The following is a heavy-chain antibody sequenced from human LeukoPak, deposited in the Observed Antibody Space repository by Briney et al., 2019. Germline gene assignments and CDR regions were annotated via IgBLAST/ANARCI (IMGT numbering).Heavy chain of an antibody. J-gene: IGHJ5*02. CDR2: ISGSGGST. CDR1: GFTFSSYA. D-gene: IGHD5-24*01. Sequence: PGGSLRLSCAASGFTFSSYAMSWVRQAPGKGLEWVSAISGSGGSTYYADSVKGRFTISRDNSKNTLYLQMNSLRTEDTAVYYCAKGDKMATWRRTYNWLDPWGQGTLVTVSS. V-gene: IGHV3-23*01. CDR3: AKGDKMATWRRTYNWLDP.